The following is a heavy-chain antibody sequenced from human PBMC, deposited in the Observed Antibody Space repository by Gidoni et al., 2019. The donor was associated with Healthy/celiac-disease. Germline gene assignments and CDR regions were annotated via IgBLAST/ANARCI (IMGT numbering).Heavy chain of an antibody. CDR1: GFTFSNAW. Sequence: EVQLVESGGGLVKPGGSLRLSCAASGFTFSNAWMNWVRQDPGKGLEWVGRIKSKTDGGTTDYDAPVKGRFTISRDDSKNTLYLQMNSLKTDDTAVYYCTTAFRQWLVQIDYWGQGTLVTVSS. CDR3: TTAFRQWLVQIDY. V-gene: IGHV3-15*07. CDR2: IKSKTDGGTT. J-gene: IGHJ4*02. D-gene: IGHD6-19*01.